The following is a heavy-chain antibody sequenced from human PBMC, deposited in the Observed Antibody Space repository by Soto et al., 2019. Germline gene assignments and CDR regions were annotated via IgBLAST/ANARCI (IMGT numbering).Heavy chain of an antibody. J-gene: IGHJ6*02. CDR2: INPSGGST. Sequence: ASVKVSCKASGYTFTSYYMHWVRQAPGQGLEWMGIINPSGGSTSYAQKFQGRVTMTRDTSTSTVYMELSSLRSEDTAVYYCARDWFVSYSGSYYYGMDVWGQGTTVTVSS. D-gene: IGHD1-26*01. V-gene: IGHV1-46*01. CDR3: ARDWFVSYSGSYYYGMDV. CDR1: GYTFTSYY.